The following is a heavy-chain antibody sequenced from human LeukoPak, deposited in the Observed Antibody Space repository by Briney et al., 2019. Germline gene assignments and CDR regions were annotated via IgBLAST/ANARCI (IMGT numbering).Heavy chain of an antibody. J-gene: IGHJ2*01. V-gene: IGHV4-39*07. CDR2: IYYSGST. Sequence: SETLSLTCTVSGGSISSSSYYWGWIRQPPGKGLEWIGTIYYSGSTYYNPSLKSRVTISLDTSKNQFSLKLTSVTAADTAVYFCARGRWYFPLWGRGTLVTVSS. CDR1: GGSISSSSYY. CDR3: ARGRWYFPL.